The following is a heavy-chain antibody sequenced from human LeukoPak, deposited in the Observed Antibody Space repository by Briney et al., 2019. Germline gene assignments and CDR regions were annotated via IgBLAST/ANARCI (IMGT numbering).Heavy chain of an antibody. J-gene: IGHJ5*02. Sequence: GASVKVSCKASGGTFSSYAISWVRQAPGQGLEWMGWISAYNGNTNYAQKLQGRVTMTTDTSTSTAYMELRSLRSDDTAVYYCARVYRYCSGGSCYGNWFDPWGQGTLVTVSS. V-gene: IGHV1-18*01. CDR3: ARVYRYCSGGSCYGNWFDP. D-gene: IGHD2-15*01. CDR2: ISAYNGNT. CDR1: GGTFSSYA.